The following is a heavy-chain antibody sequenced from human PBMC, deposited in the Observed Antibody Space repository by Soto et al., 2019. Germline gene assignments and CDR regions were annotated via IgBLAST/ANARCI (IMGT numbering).Heavy chain of an antibody. CDR3: ARDSRNHYYYLDV. J-gene: IGHJ6*03. D-gene: IGHD1-1*01. V-gene: IGHV3-48*01. CDR2: ISLSSSTI. Sequence: VQLVESGGGLVQPGGSLRLSCAASGFTFSSYNMNWVRQAPGKGLEWISDISLSSSTIFYADSVNGRFTISRDNAKNSLYLQMNSLRAEDTAVYYCARDSRNHYYYLDVWGKGTTVTVSS. CDR1: GFTFSSYN.